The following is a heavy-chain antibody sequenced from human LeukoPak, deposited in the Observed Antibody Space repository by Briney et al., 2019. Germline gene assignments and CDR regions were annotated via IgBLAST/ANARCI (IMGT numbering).Heavy chain of an antibody. V-gene: IGHV4-59*13. D-gene: IGHD6-13*01. Sequence: SGTLSLTCTVSGGSIRSYYWSWIRQPPGKGLEWVGYIYSSGRNNYNPSLKSRVTISVDMSKNQFSLKLSSVTAADTAVYYCAREGGEQQLEFDFWGQGTLVTVSS. CDR3: AREGGEQQLEFDF. CDR2: IYSSGRN. J-gene: IGHJ4*02. CDR1: GGSIRSYY.